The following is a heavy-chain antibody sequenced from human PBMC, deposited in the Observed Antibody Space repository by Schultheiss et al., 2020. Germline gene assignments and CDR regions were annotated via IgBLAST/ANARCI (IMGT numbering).Heavy chain of an antibody. CDR2: IYYSGST. CDR3: ANLHLYYYGSGSYTNWFDP. Sequence: SETLSLTCTVSGGSISSYYWSWIRQPAGKGLEWIGYIYYSGSTNYNPSLKSRVTISVDTSKNQFSLKLSSVTAADTAVYYCANLHLYYYGSGSYTNWFDPWGQGTLVTVSS. J-gene: IGHJ5*02. CDR1: GGSISSYY. V-gene: IGHV4-59*01. D-gene: IGHD3-10*01.